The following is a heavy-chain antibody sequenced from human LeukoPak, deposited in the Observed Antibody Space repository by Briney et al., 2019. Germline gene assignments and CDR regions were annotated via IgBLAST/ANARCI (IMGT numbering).Heavy chain of an antibody. V-gene: IGHV4-59*01. Sequence: SETLSLTCTVSGGSISSYYRSWIRQPPGKGLEWIGYIYYSGSTNYNPSLKSRVTISVDTSKDQFSLKLSSVTAADTAVYYCARWEAAGFDYWGQGTLVTVSS. CDR3: ARWEAAGFDY. J-gene: IGHJ4*02. CDR1: GGSISSYY. CDR2: IYYSGST. D-gene: IGHD6-19*01.